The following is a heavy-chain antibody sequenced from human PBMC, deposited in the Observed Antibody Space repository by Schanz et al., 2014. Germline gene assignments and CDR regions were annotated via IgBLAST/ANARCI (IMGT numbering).Heavy chain of an antibody. V-gene: IGHV3-11*04. Sequence: QVQLVESGGGLVKPGGSLRLSCAASGFIFNDYYMNWIRQAPGKGLEWLSYISRDGTTSYYADSVKGRFTISRDNAKNSLYLEINSLTADDTAVYYCARDKGGYYPFDYWGRGTLVTVSS. J-gene: IGHJ4*02. CDR3: ARDKGGYYPFDY. CDR2: ISRDGTTS. CDR1: GFIFNDYY. D-gene: IGHD3-3*01.